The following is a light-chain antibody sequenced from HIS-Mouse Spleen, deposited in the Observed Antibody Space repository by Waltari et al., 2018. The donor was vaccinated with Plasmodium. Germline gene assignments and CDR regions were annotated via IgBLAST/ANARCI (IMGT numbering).Light chain of an antibody. CDR3: YAAADNNLV. Sequence: SYELPQPSSVSVSPGQTARITCSGDVLAKKYARGFQQKPGQAPVLVRYKDSERCSGSPERFSGASSGTTGTLTISWAQVEDEADYYCYAAADNNLVVGGGTKLTGL. J-gene: IGLJ3*02. CDR1: VLAKKY. CDR2: KDS. V-gene: IGLV3-27*01.